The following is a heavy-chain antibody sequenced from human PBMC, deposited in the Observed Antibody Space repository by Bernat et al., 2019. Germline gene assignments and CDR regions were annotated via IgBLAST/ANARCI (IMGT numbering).Heavy chain of an antibody. Sequence: QLQLQESGPGLVKPSETLSLTCTVSGGSFSSSSYYWGWIRQPPGKGLEWIGSIYYSGSTYYNPFLKSRVTISVDTSKNQFSLKLSSVTAADTAVYYCARRGNWNYNPFDYWGQGTLVTVSS. D-gene: IGHD1-7*01. J-gene: IGHJ4*02. CDR2: IYYSGST. CDR3: ARRGNWNYNPFDY. CDR1: GGSFSSSSYY. V-gene: IGHV4-39*01.